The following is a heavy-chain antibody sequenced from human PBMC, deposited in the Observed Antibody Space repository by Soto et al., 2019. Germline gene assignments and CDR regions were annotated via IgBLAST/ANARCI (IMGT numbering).Heavy chain of an antibody. CDR3: ATRGFYQLLPRHYFDY. V-gene: IGHV4-61*01. CDR2: IYYSGST. J-gene: IGHJ4*02. Sequence: PSETLSLTCTVSGGSVSSGSYYWSWIRQPPGKGLEWIGYIYYSGSTNYNPSLKSRVTISVDTSKNQFSLKLSSVTAADTAVYYCATRGFYQLLPRHYFDYWGQGTLVTVSS. D-gene: IGHD2-2*01. CDR1: GGSVSSGSYY.